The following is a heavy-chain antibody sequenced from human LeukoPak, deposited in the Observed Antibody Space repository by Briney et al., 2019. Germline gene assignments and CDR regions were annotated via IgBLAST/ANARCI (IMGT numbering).Heavy chain of an antibody. Sequence: PGGSLRHSCAASGFTFSNSDMHWVRQVPGKGLEWVALIQTAGDTYYPASVKGRFTISRENAKNSFYLQMNSLRAEDTAVYYCARDSRPGYGGAHDIWGPGTMVTVSS. CDR3: ARDSRPGYGGAHDI. J-gene: IGHJ3*02. V-gene: IGHV3-13*01. CDR2: IQTAGDT. D-gene: IGHD5-12*01. CDR1: GFTFSNSD.